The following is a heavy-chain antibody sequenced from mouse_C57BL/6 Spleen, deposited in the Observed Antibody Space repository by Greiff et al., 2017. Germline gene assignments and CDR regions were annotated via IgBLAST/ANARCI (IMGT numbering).Heavy chain of an antibody. J-gene: IGHJ2*01. V-gene: IGHV5-4*01. CDR2: ISDGGSYT. Sequence: EVQLQQSGGGLVKPGGSLKLSCAASGFTFSSYAMSWVRQTPEKRLEWVATISDGGSYTYYPDNVKGRFTISRDNAKNNLYLQMSHLKSEDTAMYYCARDRGDDYLYYFDYWGQGTTLTVSS. CDR1: GFTFSSYA. D-gene: IGHD2-4*01. CDR3: ARDRGDDYLYYFDY.